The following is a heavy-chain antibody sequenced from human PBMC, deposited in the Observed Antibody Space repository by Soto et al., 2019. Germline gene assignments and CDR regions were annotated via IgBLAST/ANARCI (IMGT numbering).Heavy chain of an antibody. D-gene: IGHD1-1*01. J-gene: IGHJ4*02. CDR2: ISGGGGTI. CDR3: ARHGVPNPPALDY. CDR1: GFTFSYYS. Sequence: GGSLRLSCAASGFTFSYYSMNWVRQAPGKGLEWVSYISGGGGTIYYADSVKGRFTTSRDNAKNSLYLQINSLRDGDTAVYYCARHGVPNPPALDYCGPGTQVTV. V-gene: IGHV3-48*02.